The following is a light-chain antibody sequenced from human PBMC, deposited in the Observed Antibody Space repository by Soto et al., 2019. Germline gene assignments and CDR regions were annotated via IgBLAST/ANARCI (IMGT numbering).Light chain of an antibody. CDR2: GAS. Sequence: EIMLTQSPGTLSLSPGERTTLSCRASQSISRYLAWYQQKPGQGPRLLIYGASSRATGIPDRFSGSGSGTDFTLTISRLEPEDFAVYYCQQHGTSPIPFGQGTRLEIK. V-gene: IGKV3-20*01. CDR1: QSISRY. CDR3: QQHGTSPIP. J-gene: IGKJ5*01.